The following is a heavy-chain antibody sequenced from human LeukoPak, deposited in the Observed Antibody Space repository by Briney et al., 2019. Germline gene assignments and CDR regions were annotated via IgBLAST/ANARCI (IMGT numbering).Heavy chain of an antibody. Sequence: SETLSLTCAVYGGSFSGYYWSWIRQPPGKGLEWIGEINHSGSTNYNPSLKSRVTISVDTSKNQFSLKLSSVTAADTAVYYCARGPPTAAAGNFDYWGQGTLVTVSS. CDR3: ARGPPTAAAGNFDY. CDR1: GGSFSGYY. V-gene: IGHV4-34*01. J-gene: IGHJ4*02. D-gene: IGHD6-13*01. CDR2: INHSGST.